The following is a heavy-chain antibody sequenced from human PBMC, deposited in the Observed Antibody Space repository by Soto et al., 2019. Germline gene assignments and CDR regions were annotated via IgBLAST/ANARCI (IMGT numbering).Heavy chain of an antibody. J-gene: IGHJ4*02. V-gene: IGHV4-61*01. D-gene: IGHD6-19*01. CDR2: IYYSGST. Sequence: QVQLQESGPGLVKPSETLSLTCTASGGSVSSGRYYWSWIRQPPGKGLEWIGYIYYSGSTKYNPSLKSRVTISVDTSKNQFSLKLTSMTAADTAVYYCARSGSGSGWFGGRGTLVTVSS. CDR1: GGSVSSGRYY. CDR3: ARSGSGSGWF.